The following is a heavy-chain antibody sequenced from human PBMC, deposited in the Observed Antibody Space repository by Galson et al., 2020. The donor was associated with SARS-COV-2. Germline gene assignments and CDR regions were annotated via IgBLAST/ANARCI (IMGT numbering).Heavy chain of an antibody. D-gene: IGHD6-13*01. CDR3: ARHRSTWYRVRDDDYYMDV. CDR1: GFNFRTYS. CDR2: ISGTGSYT. V-gene: IGHV3-21*06. J-gene: IGHJ6*03. Sequence: NSGGSLRLSCEASGFNFRTYSMNWVRHIPGKGLEWVSSISGTGSYTYYANSVKGRFTISRDNAYNTVYLQMTSLRVEDTAVYYCARHRSTWYRVRDDDYYMDVWGKGTTVTVSS.